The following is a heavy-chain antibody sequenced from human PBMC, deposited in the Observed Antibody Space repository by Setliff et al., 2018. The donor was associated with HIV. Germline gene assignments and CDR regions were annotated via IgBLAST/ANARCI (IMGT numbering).Heavy chain of an antibody. D-gene: IGHD3-3*01. V-gene: IGHV1-2*02. Sequence: ASVKVSCKASGYTFSAYHMHWARQAPGQGLEWMGWITPNSGGTEYAGKFQGRVTMTRDTSISTAYMELSRLRSDDTAVYYCARDVTIFGVANAPWGQGTLVTVSS. J-gene: IGHJ5*02. CDR2: ITPNSGGT. CDR3: ARDVTIFGVANAP. CDR1: GYTFSAYH.